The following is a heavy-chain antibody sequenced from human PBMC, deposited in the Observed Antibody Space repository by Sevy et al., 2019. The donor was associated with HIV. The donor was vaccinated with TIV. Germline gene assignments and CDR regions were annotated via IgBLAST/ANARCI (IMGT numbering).Heavy chain of an antibody. V-gene: IGHV3-23*01. J-gene: IGHJ4*02. CDR1: GFTFSKYS. D-gene: IGHD2-8*01. Sequence: GGSLRLSCAASGFTFSKYSMSWVRQPPGKGLEWVSTLSFGCDEINYADSVKGRFTIPRDNSKSSVYLQMNNVRPEDTAVYYCAREGCTKPHDYWGQGTLVTVSS. CDR2: LSFGCDEI. CDR3: AREGCTKPHDY.